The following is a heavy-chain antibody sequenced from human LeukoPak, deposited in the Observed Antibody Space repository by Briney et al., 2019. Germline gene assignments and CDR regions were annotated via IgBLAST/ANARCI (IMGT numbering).Heavy chain of an antibody. CDR3: ARANFLYCSSTTCLFDY. J-gene: IGHJ4*02. CDR2: INPNSGDT. D-gene: IGHD2-2*01. V-gene: IGHV1-2*02. CDR1: GYTFTDYY. Sequence: ASVKVSCKASGYTFTDYYMHWVRQAPGQGFEWMGWINPNSGDTNYAQKFQGRVTMTRDTSISTAHMELSRLRSDDTAVYYCARANFLYCSSTTCLFDYWGQGTLVTVSS.